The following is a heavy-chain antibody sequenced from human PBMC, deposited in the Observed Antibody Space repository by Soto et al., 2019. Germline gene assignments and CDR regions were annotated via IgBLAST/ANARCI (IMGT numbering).Heavy chain of an antibody. CDR2: IIPIFGTA. J-gene: IGHJ4*02. V-gene: IGHV1-69*06. D-gene: IGHD3-10*01. CDR1: GGTFSSYA. CDR3: ARALSNYYGSGSFDY. Sequence: SVKVSCKASGGTFSSYAISWVRQAPGQGLEWMGGIIPIFGTANYAQKFQGRVTITADKSTSTAYMELSSLRSEDTAVYYCARALSNYYGSGSFDYWGQGTLVTVSS.